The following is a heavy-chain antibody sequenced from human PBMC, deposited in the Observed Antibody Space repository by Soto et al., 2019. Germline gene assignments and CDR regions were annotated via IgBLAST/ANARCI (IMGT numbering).Heavy chain of an antibody. D-gene: IGHD6-25*01. V-gene: IGHV3-48*02. Sequence: EVQLVESGGGLVQPGGSLSLSCAASGFAFNSYSVNWVRQAPGKGLEWVSYISSGSSIIYYADSVKGRFTISRDDAKNSLYLQMNSLRDEDTAVYYCARGDSGYHVDYGMDVWGQGTTVTVSS. J-gene: IGHJ6*02. CDR2: ISSGSSII. CDR1: GFAFNSYS. CDR3: ARGDSGYHVDYGMDV.